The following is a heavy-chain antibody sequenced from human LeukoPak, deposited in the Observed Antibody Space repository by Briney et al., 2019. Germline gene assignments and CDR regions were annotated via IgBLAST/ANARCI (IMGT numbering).Heavy chain of an antibody. CDR1: GFTFSSYA. J-gene: IGHJ6*02. CDR3: AKGPTGYYYYGMDV. CDR2: ISGSGGST. Sequence: PGGSLRLSCAASGFTFSSYAMSWVRQAPGKGLEWVSAISGSGGSTYYAASVKGRFTISRDNSKNTLYLQMNSLRAEDTAVYYCAKGPTGYYYYGMDVWGQGTTVTVSS. V-gene: IGHV3-23*01. D-gene: IGHD4-11*01.